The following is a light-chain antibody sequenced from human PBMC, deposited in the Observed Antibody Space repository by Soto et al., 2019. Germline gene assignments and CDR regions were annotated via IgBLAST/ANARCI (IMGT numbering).Light chain of an antibody. CDR2: GAS. CDR3: QQYGSSGT. J-gene: IGKJ1*01. Sequence: EIVLKQSPGTLSLFTGERATLSCRASQSVSSSYLAWYQQKPGQAPRLLIYGASNRATGIPDRFSGSGSGTDFTLTISRLEPEDFAVYYCQQYGSSGTFGQGTKVDIK. CDR1: QSVSSSY. V-gene: IGKV3-20*01.